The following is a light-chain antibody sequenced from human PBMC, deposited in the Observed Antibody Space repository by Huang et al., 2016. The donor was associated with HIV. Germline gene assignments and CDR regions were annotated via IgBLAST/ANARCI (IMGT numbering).Light chain of an antibody. CDR2: AAS. J-gene: IGKJ3*01. V-gene: IGKV1-9*01. CDR1: QGISNY. Sequence: IQLTQSPSSLSASVGDRVTITCRASQGISNYLAWYQQNPGTAPKLLIYAASIFQSGVPSRFSGSGSGTDFTLTISSLQPEDFATYYCQHLNSYPPFTFGPGTKVDIK. CDR3: QHLNSYPPFT.